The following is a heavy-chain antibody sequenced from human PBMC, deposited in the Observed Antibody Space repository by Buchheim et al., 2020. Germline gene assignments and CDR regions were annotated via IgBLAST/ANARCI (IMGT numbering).Heavy chain of an antibody. CDR2: ISYDGSNK. CDR3: ARDGGKYYYGSGSYLVPDY. J-gene: IGHJ4*02. CDR1: GFTFSSYA. V-gene: IGHV3-30-3*01. Sequence: QVQLVESGGGVVQPGRSLRLSCAASGFTFSSYAMHWVRQAPGKGLEWVAVISYDGSNKYHADSVKGRFTFSRDNSKNTLYLQMDSLRAEDTAVYYCARDGGKYYYGSGSYLVPDYWGQGTL. D-gene: IGHD3-10*01.